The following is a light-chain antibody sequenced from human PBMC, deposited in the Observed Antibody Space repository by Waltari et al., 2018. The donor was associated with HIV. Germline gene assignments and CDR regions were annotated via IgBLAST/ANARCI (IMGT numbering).Light chain of an antibody. CDR2: DAA. CDR3: QQYATSPT. Sequence: VLTQSPATLSLSPGERATLSCGASQSVTRYYLAWYQQKRGLAPRLLSYDAASRATGIPERFSGSGSGTDFNLTITRLEPEDFAVYYGQQYATSPTFGQGTKVEIK. J-gene: IGKJ1*01. V-gene: IGKV3D-20*01. CDR1: QSVTRYY.